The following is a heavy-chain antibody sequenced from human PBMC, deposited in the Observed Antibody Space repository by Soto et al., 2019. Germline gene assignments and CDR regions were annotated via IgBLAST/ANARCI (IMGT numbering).Heavy chain of an antibody. CDR1: GFTFSSYS. Sequence: EVQLVESGGGLVKPGGSLRLSCAASGFTFSSYSMNWVRQAPGKGLEWVSSISSSSSYIYYADSVKGRFTISRDNAKNSLYLKMNSLRAEDTAVYYCARDKLYYGMDVWGQGTTVTVSS. CDR2: ISSSSSYI. CDR3: ARDKLYYGMDV. J-gene: IGHJ6*02. V-gene: IGHV3-21*01.